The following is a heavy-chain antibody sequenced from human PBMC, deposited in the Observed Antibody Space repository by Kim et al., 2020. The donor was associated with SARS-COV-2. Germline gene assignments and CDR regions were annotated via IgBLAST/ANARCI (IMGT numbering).Heavy chain of an antibody. D-gene: IGHD2-2*01. CDR2: INTNTGNP. V-gene: IGHV7-4-1*02. Sequence: ASVKVSCKASGYTFTSYAMNWVRQAPGQGLEWMGWINTNTGNPTYAQGFTGRFVFSLDTSVSTAYLQISSLKAEDTAVYYCARDGGYCSSTSCPPDHSAFDYWGQGTLVTVSS. J-gene: IGHJ4*02. CDR3: ARDGGYCSSTSCPPDHSAFDY. CDR1: GYTFTSYA.